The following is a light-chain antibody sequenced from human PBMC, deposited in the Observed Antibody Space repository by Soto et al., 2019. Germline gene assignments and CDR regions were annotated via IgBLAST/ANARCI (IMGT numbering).Light chain of an antibody. CDR3: QSYDNSLSGSGV. V-gene: IGLV2-11*01. Sequence: QSVLTQPRSVSGSPGQSVTISCTGTSGDVGGYNFVSWYQQHPGKAPTLMIFDVSQRPSGVPDRFSGSKSGNTASLTISGLQADDEADYYCQSYDNSLSGSGVFGGGTKLTVL. J-gene: IGLJ3*02. CDR2: DVS. CDR1: SGDVGGYNF.